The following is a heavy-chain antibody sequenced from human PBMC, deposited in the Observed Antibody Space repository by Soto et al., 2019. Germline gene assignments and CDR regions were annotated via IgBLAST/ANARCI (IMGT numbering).Heavy chain of an antibody. Sequence: SGGSLRLSCAASGFTFSDHYMDWVRQAPGKGLEWVGRTRDKTNSYTTEYAASVNGRFTISRDDSKSSLYLQMNSLKTEDTAVYYCARATVGTYYFDYWGQGTLVTVSS. V-gene: IGHV3-72*01. J-gene: IGHJ4*02. CDR3: ARATVGTYYFDY. CDR1: GFTFSDHY. D-gene: IGHD3-16*01. CDR2: TRDKTNSYTT.